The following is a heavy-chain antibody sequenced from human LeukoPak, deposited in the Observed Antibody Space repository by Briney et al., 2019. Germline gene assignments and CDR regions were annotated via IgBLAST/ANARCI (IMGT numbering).Heavy chain of an antibody. J-gene: IGHJ3*02. Sequence: ASVKVSCKASGYTFTSYEINWVQQATGQGLEWMAWMNPNNGDTGYAQKFQGRVTITRNTSISTAYMELSSLTSDYTAVYYCARLRNDAFDIWGQGTMVTVSS. CDR3: ARLRNDAFDI. CDR2: MNPNNGDT. D-gene: IGHD4-17*01. V-gene: IGHV1-8*01. CDR1: GYTFTSYE.